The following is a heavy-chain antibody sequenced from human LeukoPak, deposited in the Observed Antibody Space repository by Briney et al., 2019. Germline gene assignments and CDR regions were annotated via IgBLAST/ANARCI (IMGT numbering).Heavy chain of an antibody. CDR3: ASLSVAGSDVDF. Sequence: PGGSLRLSCAASGFTFSDYSMNWIRQAPGKGLEWVSYISSSGSTIYYADSVKGRFTISRDNARNSLYVQMNSLRVDDTAVYYCASLSVAGSDVDFWGQGTLVTVSS. D-gene: IGHD6-19*01. CDR2: ISSSGSTI. CDR1: GFTFSDYS. V-gene: IGHV3-11*04. J-gene: IGHJ4*02.